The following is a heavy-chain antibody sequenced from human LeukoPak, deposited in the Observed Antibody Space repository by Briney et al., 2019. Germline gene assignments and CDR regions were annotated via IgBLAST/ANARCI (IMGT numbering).Heavy chain of an antibody. CDR2: IISIFGTA. CDR3: ARGPLTTYYYDSSGYSDY. J-gene: IGHJ4*02. CDR1: GGTFSSYA. Sequence: GSSVKVSCKASGGTFSSYAISWVRQAPGRGVEWMGGIISIFGTANYAQKFQGRVTITTDESTSTAYMELSSLRSEDTAVYYCARGPLTTYYYDSSGYSDYWGQGTLVTVSS. V-gene: IGHV1-69*05. D-gene: IGHD3-22*01.